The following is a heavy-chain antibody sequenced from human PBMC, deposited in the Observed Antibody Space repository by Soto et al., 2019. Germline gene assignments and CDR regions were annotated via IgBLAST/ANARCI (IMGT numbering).Heavy chain of an antibody. CDR1: GFTFGDSY. V-gene: IGHV3-11*06. CDR3: VRGGGGGVLDP. Sequence: GGSLRLSCAGSGFTFGDSYMSWIRQAPGKGLEWLSYISPGSRYPAYADSVKGRFTISRDNARRSLFLQMTSMTAEDTAMYYCVRGGGGGVLDPWGQGTMVTVSS. D-gene: IGHD2-15*01. J-gene: IGHJ5*02. CDR2: ISPGSRYP.